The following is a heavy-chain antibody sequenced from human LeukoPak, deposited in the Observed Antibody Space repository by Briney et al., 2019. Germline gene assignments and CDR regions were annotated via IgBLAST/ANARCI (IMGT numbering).Heavy chain of an antibody. CDR2: IYTSGST. CDR3: ARDRRPDAFDI. J-gene: IGHJ3*02. D-gene: IGHD6-6*01. Sequence: SETLSLTCTVSGGSISSGSYYWSWIRQPAGKGLEWIGRIYTSGSTNYNPSLKSRVTISVDTSKNQFSLKLSSVTAADTAVYYCARDRRPDAFDIWGQGTMVTVSS. CDR1: GGSISSGSYY. V-gene: IGHV4-61*02.